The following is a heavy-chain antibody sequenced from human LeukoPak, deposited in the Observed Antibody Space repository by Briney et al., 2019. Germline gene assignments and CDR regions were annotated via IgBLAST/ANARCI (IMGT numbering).Heavy chain of an antibody. J-gene: IGHJ4*02. Sequence: GGSLRLTCAASGFTFSCYAMSWVRQAPGKGLEWVSAISGSGGSTYYADSVKGRFTISRDNSKNTLYLQMNSLRAEDTAVYYCAKDYGDDGGYYFDYWGQGTLATVSS. CDR2: ISGSGGST. V-gene: IGHV3-23*01. CDR1: GFTFSCYA. D-gene: IGHD4-17*01. CDR3: AKDYGDDGGYYFDY.